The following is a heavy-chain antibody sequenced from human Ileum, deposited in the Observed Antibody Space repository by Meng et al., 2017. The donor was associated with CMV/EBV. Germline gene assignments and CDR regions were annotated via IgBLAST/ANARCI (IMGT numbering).Heavy chain of an antibody. J-gene: IGHJ4*02. V-gene: IGHV3-23*01. D-gene: IGHD2-2*01. Sequence: GEPLKISCAASGFTFSSYAMSWVRQAPGKGLEWVSAISGSGGSTYYADSVKGRFTISRDNSKNTLYLQMNSLRAEDTAVYYCAKALRYCSSTTCYSPFDYWGQGTLVTVSS. CDR3: AKALRYCSSTTCYSPFDY. CDR1: GFTFSSYA. CDR2: ISGSGGST.